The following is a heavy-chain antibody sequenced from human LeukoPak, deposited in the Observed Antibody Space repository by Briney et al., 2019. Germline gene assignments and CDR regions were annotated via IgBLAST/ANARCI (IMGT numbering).Heavy chain of an antibody. CDR1: GGSISGYF. D-gene: IGHD2-2*01. V-gene: IGHV4-59*01. CDR3: AKYAAMSGPNWFDP. CDR2: IHYTGTT. J-gene: IGHJ5*02. Sequence: SETLSLTCTVSGGSISGYFWSWIRQPAGKGLEWIGHIHYTGTTSYNPSLKGRVTISADASKNQFSLKLTSVTAADTAVYYCAKYAAMSGPNWFDPWGQGTLVTVSS.